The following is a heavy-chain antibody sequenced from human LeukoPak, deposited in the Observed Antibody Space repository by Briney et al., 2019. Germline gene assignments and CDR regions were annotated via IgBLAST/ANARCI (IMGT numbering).Heavy chain of an antibody. CDR1: GFTFGDFA. V-gene: IGHV3-49*04. CDR2: VKTKVYGGTT. Sequence: GGSLRLSCTASGFTFGDFAMNWVRQAPGKGLEWVCFVKTKVYGGTTEYAASVKGRFTISRDDSKAIAYLQMNSLKTEDTAVYYCTRDHRDDWNPGYYFDYWGQGTLVTVSS. D-gene: IGHD1-1*01. J-gene: IGHJ4*02. CDR3: TRDHRDDWNPGYYFDY.